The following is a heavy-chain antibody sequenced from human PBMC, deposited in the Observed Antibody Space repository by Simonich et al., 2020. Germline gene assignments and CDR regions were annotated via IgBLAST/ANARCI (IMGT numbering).Heavy chain of an antibody. CDR1: GYTFTSYG. CDR3: ARASRGTWWYYYFDY. V-gene: IGHV1-18*01. CDR2: LSAYNGNT. D-gene: IGHD2-15*01. Sequence: QVQLVQSGAEVKKPGASVKVSCKASGYTFTSYGISWGRQAPGQGLEWMGWLSAYNGNTNYAQKLQGRVTMTPDTSTSTAYMELRSLRSDDTAVYYCARASRGTWWYYYFDYWGQGTLVTVSS. J-gene: IGHJ4*02.